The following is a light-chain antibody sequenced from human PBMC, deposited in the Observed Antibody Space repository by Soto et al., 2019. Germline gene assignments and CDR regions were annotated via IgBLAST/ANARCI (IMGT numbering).Light chain of an antibody. CDR3: QYYNSYSVT. J-gene: IGKJ4*01. Sequence: DIQMTQSPSTLSASVGDRVTITCRASQSIPSWLAWYQQKPGKGPELLIYKASSLESGVPSRFSGRGSGTEVTLTISSLQPDDFATYYCQYYNSYSVTVGGGTKLEIK. V-gene: IGKV1-5*03. CDR2: KAS. CDR1: QSIPSW.